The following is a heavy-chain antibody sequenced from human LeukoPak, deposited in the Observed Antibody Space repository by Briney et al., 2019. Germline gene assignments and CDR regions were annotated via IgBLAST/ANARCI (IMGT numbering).Heavy chain of an antibody. J-gene: IGHJ4*02. CDR3: ARYSGYDRAYYFDY. Sequence: PSETLSLTCAVYGGSFSGYYWSWIRQPPGKGLEWIGEINHSGSTNYNPSLKSRVTISVDTSKNQFSLKLSSVTAADTAVYYCARYSGYDRAYYFDYWGQGTLVTVSS. CDR1: GGSFSGYY. CDR2: INHSGST. D-gene: IGHD5-12*01. V-gene: IGHV4-34*01.